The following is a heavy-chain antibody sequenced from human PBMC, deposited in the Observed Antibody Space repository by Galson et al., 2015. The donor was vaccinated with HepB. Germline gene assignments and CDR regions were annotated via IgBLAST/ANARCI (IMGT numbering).Heavy chain of an antibody. CDR3: ARVYFGSGSSSAFWYFDF. CDR2: ISSTGTTM. V-gene: IGHV3-48*02. J-gene: IGHJ2*01. CDR1: GFTFSSYT. Sequence: SLRLSCAASGFTFSSYTMNWVRQAPGKGLESVSYISSTGTTMYYADSAKGRFTISRDNAQNSLYLQMNSLRDEDTAVYYCARVYFGSGSSSAFWYFDFWGRGALVTVSS. D-gene: IGHD3-10*01.